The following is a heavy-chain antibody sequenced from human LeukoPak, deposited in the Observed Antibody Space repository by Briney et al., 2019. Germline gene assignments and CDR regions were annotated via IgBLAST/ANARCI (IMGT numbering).Heavy chain of an antibody. Sequence: SETLSLTCTVSGGSISSSSYYWGWLRQPPGRGLEWIGRIYYSGNTYYNPSLKSRVTISVDTSKNQFSLKLSSVTAADTAVYYCARIAWYCEQAFDIWGQGTMITVSS. CDR1: GGSISSSSYY. J-gene: IGHJ3*02. D-gene: IGHD1/OR15-1a*01. CDR3: ARIAWYCEQAFDI. CDR2: IYYSGNT. V-gene: IGHV4-39*01.